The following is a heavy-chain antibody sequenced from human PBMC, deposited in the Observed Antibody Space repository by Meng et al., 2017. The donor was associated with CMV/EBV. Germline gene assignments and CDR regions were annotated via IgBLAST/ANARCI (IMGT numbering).Heavy chain of an antibody. J-gene: IGHJ4*02. D-gene: IGHD3-10*01. CDR1: GGSISSSSYY. Sequence: SETLSLTCTVSGGSISSSSYYWGWIRQPPGKGLEWIGSIYHSGSTNYNPSLKSRVTISVDTSKNQFSLKLSSVTAADTAVYYCARGRGSNDYWGQGTLVTVSS. V-gene: IGHV4-39*07. CDR3: ARGRGSNDY. CDR2: IYHSGST.